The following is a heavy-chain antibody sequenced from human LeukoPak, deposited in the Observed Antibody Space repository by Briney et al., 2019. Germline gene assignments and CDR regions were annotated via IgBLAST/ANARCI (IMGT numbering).Heavy chain of an antibody. V-gene: IGHV3-23*01. D-gene: IGHD3-3*01. CDR2: ISGSGGRI. Sequence: GGSLRLSCAASGFTFSSYAMSWVRQAPGKGLEWVSAISGSGGRIYYGASVKGRFTISRDNSKNTLNLQMNSLGAEDTAVYYCARVDYYDFYLDYWGQGTLVTVSS. CDR3: ARVDYYDFYLDY. CDR1: GFTFSSYA. J-gene: IGHJ4*02.